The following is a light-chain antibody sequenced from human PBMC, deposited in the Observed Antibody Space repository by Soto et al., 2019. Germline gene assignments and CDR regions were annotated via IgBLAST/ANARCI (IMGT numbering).Light chain of an antibody. J-gene: IGKJ1*01. CDR2: DVA. CDR1: QDIRRW. V-gene: IGKV1-5*01. CDR3: QQYSLYWT. Sequence: DIPMTQSPSTLSASVGDRVTITCRASQDIRRWLAWYQESPGKAPKLLIYDVANLESGVPSRFSGSGFGTEFTLTISSLQPDDFATYYCQQYSLYWTFGQGTKVDIK.